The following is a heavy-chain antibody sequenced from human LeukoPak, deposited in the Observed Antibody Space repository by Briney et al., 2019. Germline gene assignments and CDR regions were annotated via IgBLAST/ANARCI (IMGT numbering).Heavy chain of an antibody. Sequence: GGSLRLSCAASGFTFSSYEMNWVRQAPGKGLEWVALIWYDGSNKYYADSVKGRFTISRDNSKNTLYLQMNTLRAEDTAVYYCARFGVRGVTEIDYWGQGTLVTVSS. D-gene: IGHD3-10*02. V-gene: IGHV3-33*08. CDR3: ARFGVRGVTEIDY. CDR2: IWYDGSNK. CDR1: GFTFSSYE. J-gene: IGHJ4*02.